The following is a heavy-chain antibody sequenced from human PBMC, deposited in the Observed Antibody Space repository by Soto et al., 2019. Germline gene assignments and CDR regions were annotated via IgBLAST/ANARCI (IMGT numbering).Heavy chain of an antibody. J-gene: IGHJ6*04. V-gene: IGHV1-18*01. D-gene: IGHD2-21*01. CDR2: ISAYNGNT. CDR1: GYTFTSYG. CDR3: ANEFVVYVTEGNYYHYEMDF. Sequence: GASVKVSCKASGYTFTSYGISWVRQAPGQGLEWMGWISAYNGNTNYAQKLQGRVTMTTDTSTSTAYMELRSLRSDDTAVYYCANEFVVYVTEGNYYHYEMDFRGKGTTVTVSS.